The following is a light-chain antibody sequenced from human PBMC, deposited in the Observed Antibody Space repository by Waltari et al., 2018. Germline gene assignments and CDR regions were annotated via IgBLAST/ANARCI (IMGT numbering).Light chain of an antibody. CDR3: ASFAGSNTL. V-gene: IGLV2-8*01. CDR1: STDVGVYTY. CDR2: EVS. Sequence: QSALTQPPSASGSPGQSVTMSCTGTSTDVGVYTYVSWYPQHPGKAPKLLIYEVSERPSGVPDRFSGSKSGNTASLTVSGLQPEDEADYYCASFAGSNTLFGGGTKLTVL. J-gene: IGLJ2*01.